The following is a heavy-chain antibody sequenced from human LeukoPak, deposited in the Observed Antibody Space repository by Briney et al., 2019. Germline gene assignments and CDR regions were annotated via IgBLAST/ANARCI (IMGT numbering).Heavy chain of an antibody. D-gene: IGHD1-26*01. J-gene: IGHJ3*02. Sequence: GRSLRLSCAASGFTFDDYAMHWVRQAPGKGLEWVSGISWNSGSIGYADSVKGRFTISRDNAKNSLYLQMNSLRAEDTALYYCATSYSGSCYVAFDIWGQGTMVTVSS. CDR3: ATSYSGSCYVAFDI. CDR1: GFTFDDYA. CDR2: ISWNSGSI. V-gene: IGHV3-9*01.